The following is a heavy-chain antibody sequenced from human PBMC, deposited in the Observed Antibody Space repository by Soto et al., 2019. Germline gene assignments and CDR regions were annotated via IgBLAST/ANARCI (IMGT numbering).Heavy chain of an antibody. CDR2: INHSGST. J-gene: IGHJ4*02. Sequence: SETLSLTCAVYGGSFSGYYWSWIRQPPGKGLEWIGQINHSGSTHYNPSLKSRVTISVDTSKNQFSLKLSSVTAADTAVYYCARAQGYCSGGICYDYFDYWGQGTLVTVSS. CDR1: GGSFSGYY. V-gene: IGHV4-34*01. CDR3: ARAQGYCSGGICYDYFDY. D-gene: IGHD2-15*01.